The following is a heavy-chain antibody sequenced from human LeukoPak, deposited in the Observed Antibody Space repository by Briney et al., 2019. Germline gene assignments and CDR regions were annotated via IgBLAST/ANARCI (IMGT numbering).Heavy chain of an antibody. V-gene: IGHV4-4*07. CDR3: ARETLRFPFDP. CDR2: IYTSGST. D-gene: IGHD3-3*01. Sequence: SETLSLTCTVSGGFISSDYWSWIRQPAGKGLEWIGRIYTSGSTNYNPSLKSRVTMSVDTSKNQFSLKLSSVTAADTAVYYCARETLRFPFDPWGQGTLVTVSS. CDR1: GGFISSDY. J-gene: IGHJ5*02.